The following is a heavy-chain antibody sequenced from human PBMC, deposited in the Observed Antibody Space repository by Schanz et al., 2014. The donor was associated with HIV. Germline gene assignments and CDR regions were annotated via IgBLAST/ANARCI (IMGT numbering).Heavy chain of an antibody. CDR3: ARWRSGAPSN. J-gene: IGHJ4*02. Sequence: QVLLVQSGAEVRKPGASVRVSCKASGYAFTDHFIHWVRQAPGQGLEWMAIINPLQDKTAHAQKVQGRLTMTRDTSTGTVYMQLNNLRSEDTAVYFCARWRSGAPSNWGQGTLVTVSS. V-gene: IGHV1-46*03. D-gene: IGHD3-10*01. CDR1: GYAFTDHF. CDR2: INPLQDKT.